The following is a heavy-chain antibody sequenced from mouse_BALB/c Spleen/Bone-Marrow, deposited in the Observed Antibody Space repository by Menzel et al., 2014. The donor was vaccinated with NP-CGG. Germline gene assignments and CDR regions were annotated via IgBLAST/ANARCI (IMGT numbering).Heavy chain of an antibody. CDR2: ISSGGSYT. CDR1: GFTFSSYG. Sequence: EVQVVESGGDLVKPGGSLKLSCAASGFTFSSYGVSWVRQTPDKRLEWVATISSGGSYTYYPDSVKGRFTISRDNAKNTLYLQMSSLKSEDTAMYYCARDGLDYWGQGTTLTVSS. J-gene: IGHJ2*01. V-gene: IGHV5-6*01. D-gene: IGHD2-3*01. CDR3: ARDGLDY.